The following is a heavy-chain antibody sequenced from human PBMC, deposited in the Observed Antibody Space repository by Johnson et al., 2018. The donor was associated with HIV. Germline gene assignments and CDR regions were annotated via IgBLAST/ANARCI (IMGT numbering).Heavy chain of an antibody. D-gene: IGHD3-3*02. J-gene: IGHJ3*02. CDR2: IYSSGST. Sequence: VQLVESGGGLIQPGGSLRLSCAASGFTVSTNYMSWVRQAPGKGLDWVSVIYSSGSTYYADSVKGRFTISRDNSKNTLYLQMNSLRAEDTALYYCARELSHDAFDIWGQGTMVTVSS. CDR3: ARELSHDAFDI. V-gene: IGHV3-53*01. CDR1: GFTVSTNY.